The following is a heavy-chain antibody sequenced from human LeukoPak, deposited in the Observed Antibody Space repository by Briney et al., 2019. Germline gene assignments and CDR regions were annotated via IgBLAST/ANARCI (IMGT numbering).Heavy chain of an antibody. J-gene: IGHJ3*02. V-gene: IGHV1-58*01. Sequence: SVKVSCKASGFTFITSAVQWVRQARGQRLEWIGWIVVGSGNTNYAQKFQERVTITRDMSTSTAYMELSSLRSEDTAVYYCAADRAPRSIYSYDVEYAFDIWGQGTMVTVSS. CDR1: GFTFITSA. CDR2: IVVGSGNT. D-gene: IGHD5-18*01. CDR3: AADRAPRSIYSYDVEYAFDI.